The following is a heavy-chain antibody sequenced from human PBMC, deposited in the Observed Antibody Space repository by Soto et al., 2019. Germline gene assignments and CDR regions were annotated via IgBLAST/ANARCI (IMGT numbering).Heavy chain of an antibody. D-gene: IGHD3-16*01. J-gene: IGHJ6*02. CDR2: INSDGSIT. CDR3: ARGGEYHYYGMDV. Sequence: PGGSLRLSCAADSFTFADFAMHWFRQAPGKGLEWVSRINSDGSITNYADSVKGRFTISRDNAKNTLYLQMNSLRVDDTAVYYCARGGEYHYYGMDVWG. V-gene: IGHV3-74*01. CDR1: SFTFADFA.